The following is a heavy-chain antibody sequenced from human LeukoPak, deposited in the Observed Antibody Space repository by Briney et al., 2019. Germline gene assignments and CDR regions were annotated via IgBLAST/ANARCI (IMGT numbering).Heavy chain of an antibody. Sequence: GESLKISCKGSGYSFTSYWIGWVRQMPGKGLEWMGIIYPGDSDTRYSPSFQGQVTISADKSISTAYPQWSSLKASDTAMYYCARQRRPITISEDSFDYWGQGTLVTVSS. CDR1: GYSFTSYW. J-gene: IGHJ4*02. CDR3: ARQRRPITISEDSFDY. CDR2: IYPGDSDT. D-gene: IGHD3-3*01. V-gene: IGHV5-51*01.